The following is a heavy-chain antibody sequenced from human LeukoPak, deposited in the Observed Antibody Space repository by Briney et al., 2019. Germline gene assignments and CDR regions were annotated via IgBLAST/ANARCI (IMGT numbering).Heavy chain of an antibody. J-gene: IGHJ6*03. Sequence: SETLSLTCAVYGGSFSGYYWSWIRQPPGKGLEWIGEINHSGSTNYNPSRKSRVNISVDTSKNQFSLKLSSVTAADTAVYYCAREVGDFWSGYYPTNDYYMDVWGKGTTVTVSS. CDR1: GGSFSGYY. CDR3: AREVGDFWSGYYPTNDYYMDV. V-gene: IGHV4-34*01. CDR2: INHSGST. D-gene: IGHD3-3*01.